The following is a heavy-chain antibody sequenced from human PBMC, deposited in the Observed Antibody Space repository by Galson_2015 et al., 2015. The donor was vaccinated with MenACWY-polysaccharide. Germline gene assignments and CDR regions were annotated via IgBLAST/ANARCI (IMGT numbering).Heavy chain of an antibody. CDR2: VYHTGST. J-gene: IGHJ4*02. V-gene: IGHV4-4*02. CDR3: AVNPGY. Sequence: ATLSLPCAVSGGSIFINNWWSWVRPAPGKGLEWIGEVYHTGSTNYNPSLQSRVTISIDTSKNQFSLKLTSVTAADTAVYYCAVNPGYWGQGTLVTVSS. CDR1: GGSIFINNW.